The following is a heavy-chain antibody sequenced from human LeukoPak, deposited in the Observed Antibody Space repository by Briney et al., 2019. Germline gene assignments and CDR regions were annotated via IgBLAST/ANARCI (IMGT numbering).Heavy chain of an antibody. CDR1: GYTFTGYY. J-gene: IGHJ5*02. CDR3: AKAHYDFWSGTGT. V-gene: IGHV1-2*04. D-gene: IGHD3-3*01. Sequence: ASVKVSCKASGYTFTGYYMHWVRQAPGQGLEWMGWINPNSGGTNYAQKFQGWVTMTRDTSISTAYMELSRLRSDDTAVYYCAKAHYDFWSGTGTWGQGTLVTVSS. CDR2: INPNSGGT.